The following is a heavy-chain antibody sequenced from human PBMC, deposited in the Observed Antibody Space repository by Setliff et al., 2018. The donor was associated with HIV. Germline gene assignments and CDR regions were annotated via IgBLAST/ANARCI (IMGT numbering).Heavy chain of an antibody. J-gene: IGHJ4*02. V-gene: IGHV4-38-2*01. CDR3: ARQAAGPDRPFDY. Sequence: SETLSLTCGVYGYSMSSGYYGGWIRQPPGKGVECIGNVYHTGSTYYNPSLKRRVTISVDTSKNQFSLKLSSVIAADTAVYYWARQAAGPDRPFDYWGQGTRVTVSS. CDR1: GYSMSSGYY. CDR2: VYHTGST.